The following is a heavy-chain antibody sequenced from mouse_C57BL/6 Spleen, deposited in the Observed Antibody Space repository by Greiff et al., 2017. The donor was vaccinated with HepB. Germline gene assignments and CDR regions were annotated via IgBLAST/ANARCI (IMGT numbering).Heavy chain of an antibody. Sequence: EVKLVESEGGLVQPGSSMKLSCTASGFTFSDHYMAWVRQVPEKGLEWVANINYDGSSTYYLDSLKSRFIISRDNAKNILYLQMNSLKSEDTATYYCARRNYYGHFDYWGQGTTLTVSS. D-gene: IGHD1-1*01. J-gene: IGHJ2*01. CDR1: GFTFSDHY. V-gene: IGHV5-16*01. CDR3: ARRNYYGHFDY. CDR2: INYDGSST.